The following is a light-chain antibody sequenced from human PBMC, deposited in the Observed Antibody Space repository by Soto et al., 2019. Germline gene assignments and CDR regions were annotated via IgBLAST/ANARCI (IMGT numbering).Light chain of an antibody. CDR3: QVWDSSSDHPSVV. Sequence: VLTQPPSVSVAPGKTARITCGGNNIGSKSVHWYQQKPGQAPVLVIYYDSDRPSGIPERFSGSNSGNTATLTISRVEAGDEADYYCQVWDSSSDHPSVVFGGGTKVTVL. CDR1: NIGSKS. V-gene: IGLV3-21*04. CDR2: YDS. J-gene: IGLJ2*01.